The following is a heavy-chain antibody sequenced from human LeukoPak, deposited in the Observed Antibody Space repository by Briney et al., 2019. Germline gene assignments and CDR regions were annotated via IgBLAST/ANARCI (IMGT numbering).Heavy chain of an antibody. V-gene: IGHV4-59*08. D-gene: IGHD3-16*02. CDR3: ARHIGGGIEDMDV. J-gene: IGHJ6*03. Sequence: SETLSLTCTVSGGSIGTYYWSWVRQSPGTGLEWIGYIYVTGTRYNPYLQSRVTISVDRSRNQFFLKMTSVTAADTAVYYCARHIGGGIEDMDVWGRGTKVTVYS. CDR2: IYVTGT. CDR1: GGSIGTYY.